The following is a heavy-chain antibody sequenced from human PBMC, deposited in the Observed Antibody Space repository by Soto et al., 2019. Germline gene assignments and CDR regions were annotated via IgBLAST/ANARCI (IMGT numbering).Heavy chain of an antibody. J-gene: IGHJ1*01. CDR1: GFTFSDHY. Sequence: PGGSLRLSCAASGFTFSDHYMDWVRQAPGKGLEWVGRTRNKARGYTTEYAASVKGRFTISRDDSKNSLYLQMNSLKAEDTAVYHCARSSSSDPWWYLQNLGQGTLVTVSS. V-gene: IGHV3-72*01. CDR3: ARSSSSDPWWYLQN. D-gene: IGHD6-19*01. CDR2: TRNKARGYTT.